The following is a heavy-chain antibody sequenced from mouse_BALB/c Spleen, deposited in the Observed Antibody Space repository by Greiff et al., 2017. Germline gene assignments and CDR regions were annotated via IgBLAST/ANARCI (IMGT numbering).Heavy chain of an antibody. V-gene: IGHV5-17*02. CDR2: ISSGSSTI. D-gene: IGHD1-2*01. Sequence: EVKLMESGGGLVQPGGSRKLSCAASGFTFSSFGMHWVRQAPEKGLEWVAYISSGSSTIYYADTVKGRFTISRDNPKNTLFLQMTSLRSEDTAMYYCAREDSITTATYWYFDVWGAGTTVTVSS. CDR3: AREDSITTATYWYFDV. CDR1: GFTFSSFG. J-gene: IGHJ1*01.